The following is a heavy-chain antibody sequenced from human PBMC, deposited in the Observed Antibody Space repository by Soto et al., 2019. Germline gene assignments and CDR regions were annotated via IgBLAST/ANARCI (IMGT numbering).Heavy chain of an antibody. CDR2: TSYDGNNK. Sequence: GGSLRLSCTGSGFTFGNYGMHWVRQAPGKGLEWVASTSYDGNNKYYADSLKGRFTISRDNSKKMVYLQMNSLGPEDTAVYYCPKRGGSARDFDYWGQGALVTVSS. CDR1: GFTFGNYG. J-gene: IGHJ4*02. CDR3: PKRGGSARDFDY. V-gene: IGHV3-30*18. D-gene: IGHD1-26*01.